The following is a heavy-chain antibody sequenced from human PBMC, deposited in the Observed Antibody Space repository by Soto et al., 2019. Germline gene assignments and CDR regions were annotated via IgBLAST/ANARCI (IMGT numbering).Heavy chain of an antibody. CDR1: GFTFSSYA. D-gene: IGHD2-21*02. Sequence: GGSLRLSCAASGFTFSSYAMSWVRQAPGKGLEWVSAISGSGGSTYYADSVKGRFTISRDNSKNTLYLQRNSLRAEETAVYYCANGIGGVTTYGHDYWGQGTLVTVSS. CDR2: ISGSGGST. J-gene: IGHJ4*02. V-gene: IGHV3-23*01. CDR3: ANGIGGVTTYGHDY.